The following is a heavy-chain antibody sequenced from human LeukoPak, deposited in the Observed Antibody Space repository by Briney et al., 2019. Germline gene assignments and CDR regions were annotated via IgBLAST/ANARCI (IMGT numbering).Heavy chain of an antibody. Sequence: GASVKVSCKASGYTFTSYYMHWVRQAPGQGLEWMGIINPSGGSTSYAQKFQGRVTMTRDTSTSTVYMELSSLRSEDTAVYSCARGDIDYYDSSGYSGIDYWGQGTLVTVSS. CDR1: GYTFTSYY. V-gene: IGHV1-46*01. CDR2: INPSGGST. CDR3: ARGDIDYYDSSGYSGIDY. D-gene: IGHD3-22*01. J-gene: IGHJ4*02.